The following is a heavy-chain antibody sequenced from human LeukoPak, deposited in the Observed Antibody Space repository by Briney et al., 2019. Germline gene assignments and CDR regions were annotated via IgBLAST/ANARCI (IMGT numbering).Heavy chain of an antibody. D-gene: IGHD3-22*01. V-gene: IGHV4-4*02. Sequence: SGTLSLTCAVSGGSISSSNWWSWVRQPPGKGLEWIGEIYHSGSTNYNPSLKSRVTISVDTSKNQLSLKLTSVTAADMAVYYCARDRSSGYYSDAFDIWGQGTMVTVSS. CDR3: ARDRSSGYYSDAFDI. CDR2: IYHSGST. J-gene: IGHJ3*02. CDR1: GGSISSSNW.